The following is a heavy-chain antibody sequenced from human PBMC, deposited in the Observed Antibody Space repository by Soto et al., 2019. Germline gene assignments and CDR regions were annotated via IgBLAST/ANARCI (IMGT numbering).Heavy chain of an antibody. CDR1: GGTFSSYA. V-gene: IGHV1-69*01. CDR3: ARDTMIVVANDAFDI. D-gene: IGHD3-22*01. Sequence: QVQLVQSGAEVRKRGSSVKVSCKASGGTFSSYAISWVRQAPGQGLEWMGGIIPIFGTANYAQKFQGRVTITADESTSTAYMELSSLRSEDTAVYYCARDTMIVVANDAFDIWGQGTMVTVSS. J-gene: IGHJ3*02. CDR2: IIPIFGTA.